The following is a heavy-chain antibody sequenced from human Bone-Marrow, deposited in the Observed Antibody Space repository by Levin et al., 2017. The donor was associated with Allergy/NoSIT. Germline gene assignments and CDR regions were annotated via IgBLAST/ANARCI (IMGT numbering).Heavy chain of an antibody. CDR3: TRLNWGDAFDV. J-gene: IGHJ3*01. V-gene: IGHV3-73*01. Sequence: KVSCAASGFPFSGSAIHWVRQASGKGLEWVGRIRSRANSYTTGYTASVRGRFSISRDDSKNTAYLQMHSLKAEDTAVYYCTRLNWGDAFDVWGQGTMVTVSS. CDR2: IRSRANSYTT. CDR1: GFPFSGSA. D-gene: IGHD7-27*01.